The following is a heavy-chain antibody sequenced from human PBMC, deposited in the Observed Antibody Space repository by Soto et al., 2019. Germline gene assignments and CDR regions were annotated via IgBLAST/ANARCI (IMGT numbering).Heavy chain of an antibody. Sequence: GSLRLSCAASGFTFSSYGMHWVRQAPGKGLEWVAVIWYDGSNKYYADSVKGRFTISRDNSKNTLYLQMNSLRAEDTAVYYCARDPLIFGVVPKPDYYYYYMDVWGKGTTVTVSS. CDR2: IWYDGSNK. CDR1: GFTFSSYG. J-gene: IGHJ6*03. V-gene: IGHV3-33*01. CDR3: ARDPLIFGVVPKPDYYYYYMDV. D-gene: IGHD3-3*01.